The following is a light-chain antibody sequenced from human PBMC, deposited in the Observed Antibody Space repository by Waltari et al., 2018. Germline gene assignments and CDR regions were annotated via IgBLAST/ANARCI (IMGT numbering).Light chain of an antibody. CDR1: QSVLYSSNNKNY. CDR2: WAS. J-gene: IGKJ1*01. Sequence: DIVMTQSPDSLAVSLGERATINCKSSQSVLYSSNNKNYLAWYQQKPGQPPKLLIYWASTRESGVPDRCSGSGSGTDFTLTISSLQAEDVAVYYCQQYYSTSSTFGQGTKVEIK. CDR3: QQYYSTSST. V-gene: IGKV4-1*01.